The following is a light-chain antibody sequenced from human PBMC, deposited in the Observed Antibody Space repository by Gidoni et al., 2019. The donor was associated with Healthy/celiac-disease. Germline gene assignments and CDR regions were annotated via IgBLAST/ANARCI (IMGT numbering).Light chain of an antibody. CDR1: QSVSSNY. J-gene: IGKJ4*01. CDR2: GAS. Sequence: ETVLTQSPGTLSLSPGERATLSCRASQSVSSNYVAWYQKKPGQAPRLLIYGASSRATGIADRIGSRGSGTDFTLTISRQEAEDLAVYCCQRCGCSPHTFGGGTKVEIK. V-gene: IGKV3-20*01. CDR3: QRCGCSPHT.